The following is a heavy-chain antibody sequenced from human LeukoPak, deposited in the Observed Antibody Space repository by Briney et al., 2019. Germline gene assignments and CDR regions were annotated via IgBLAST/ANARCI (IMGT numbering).Heavy chain of an antibody. CDR1: GGSISSSSYY. V-gene: IGHV4-39*01. D-gene: IGHD2-15*01. CDR2: IYYSGST. J-gene: IGHJ3*01. Sequence: SETLSLTCTVSGGSISSSSYYWGWIRQPQGKGLEWIGSIYYSGSTYYNPSLKSRVTISVDTSKNQFSLKLSSVTAADTAMYYCARHMPDPTPLYPFDFWGQGTVVTVSS. CDR3: ARHMPDPTPLYPFDF.